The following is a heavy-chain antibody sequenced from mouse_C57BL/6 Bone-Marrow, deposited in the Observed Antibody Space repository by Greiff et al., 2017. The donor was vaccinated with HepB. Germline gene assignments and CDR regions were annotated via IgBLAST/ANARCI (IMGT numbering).Heavy chain of an antibody. Sequence: EVQVVESGGDLVKPGGSLKLSCAASGFTFSSYGMSWVRQTPDKRLEWVATISSGGSYTYYPDSVKGRFTISRDNAKNTLYLQMSSLKSEDTAMYYCARQGDGYKAWGQGTTLTVSS. CDR1: GFTFSSYG. CDR3: ARQGDGYKA. J-gene: IGHJ2*01. D-gene: IGHD2-3*01. CDR2: ISSGGSYT. V-gene: IGHV5-6*01.